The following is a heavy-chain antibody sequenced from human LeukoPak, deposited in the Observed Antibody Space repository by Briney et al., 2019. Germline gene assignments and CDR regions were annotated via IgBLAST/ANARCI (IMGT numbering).Heavy chain of an antibody. Sequence: LKPSETLSLTCAVYGGSFSGSYWSWIRQPPGKGLEWIGEINHSGSTNYNPPLKSRVTISVDTSKKQFSLKLSSVTAADTAVYYCARDAVAGFDYWGQGTLVTVSS. CDR1: GGSFSGSY. D-gene: IGHD6-19*01. J-gene: IGHJ4*02. CDR2: INHSGST. CDR3: ARDAVAGFDY. V-gene: IGHV4-34*01.